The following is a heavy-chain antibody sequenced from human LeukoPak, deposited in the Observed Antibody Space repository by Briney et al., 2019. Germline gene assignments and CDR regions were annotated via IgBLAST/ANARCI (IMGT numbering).Heavy chain of an antibody. J-gene: IGHJ4*02. CDR2: INYSGST. D-gene: IGHD4-11*01. CDR3: ARQTTVTTPFDY. Sequence: SETLSLTRTVSGGSISSYYWSWIRQPPGKGLEWIGSINYSGSTYYNPSLKSRVTISVDTSKNQFSLKLSSVTAADTAVYYCARQTTVTTPFDYWGQGTLVTVSS. CDR1: GGSISSYY. V-gene: IGHV4-39*01.